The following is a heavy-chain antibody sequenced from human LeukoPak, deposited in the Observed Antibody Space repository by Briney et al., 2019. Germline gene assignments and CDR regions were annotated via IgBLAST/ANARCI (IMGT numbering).Heavy chain of an antibody. CDR1: GFTFSSYD. D-gene: IGHD1-7*01. CDR3: ARVASPGTTLFDY. Sequence: PGGSLRLSCAASGFTFSSYDMHWVRQATGKGLEWVSAIGTAGDTYYPGSVKGRFTISRENAKNSLYLQMNSLRAGGTAVYYCARVASPGTTLFDYWGQGTLVTVSS. V-gene: IGHV3-13*01. CDR2: IGTAGDT. J-gene: IGHJ4*02.